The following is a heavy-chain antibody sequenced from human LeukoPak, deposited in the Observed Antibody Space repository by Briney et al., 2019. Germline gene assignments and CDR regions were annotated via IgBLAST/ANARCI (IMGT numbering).Heavy chain of an antibody. D-gene: IGHD6-19*01. CDR1: GYTFTAYY. J-gene: IGHJ4*02. CDR2: INPNSGGT. V-gene: IGHV1-2*02. Sequence: ASVKVSCKASGYTFTAYYMHWVRQAPGQGLEWMGWINPNSGGTNYAQKFQGRVTMTRDTSINTAYMELSRLRSDDTAVYHCARGFGYSSGWYFDYWGQGTLVTVSS. CDR3: ARGFGYSSGWYFDY.